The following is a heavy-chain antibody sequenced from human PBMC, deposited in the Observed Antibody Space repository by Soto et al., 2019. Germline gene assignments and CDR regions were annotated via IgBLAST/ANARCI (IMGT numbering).Heavy chain of an antibody. J-gene: IGHJ4*02. V-gene: IGHV3-30-3*01. Sequence: ESGGGVVQPGRSLRLSCAASGFTFSSYAMHWVRQAPGKGLEWVAVISYDGSNKYYADSVKGRFTISRDNSKNTLYLQMNSLRAEDTAVYYCARDGGELRFLEWLCDYWGQGTLVTVSS. D-gene: IGHD3-3*01. CDR2: ISYDGSNK. CDR3: ARDGGELRFLEWLCDY. CDR1: GFTFSSYA.